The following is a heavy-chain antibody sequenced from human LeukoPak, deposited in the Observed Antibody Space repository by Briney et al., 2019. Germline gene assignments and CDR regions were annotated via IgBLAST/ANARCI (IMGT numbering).Heavy chain of an antibody. Sequence: ASVKVSCKASGGTFISYAISWVRQAPGQGLEWMGGIIPIFGTANYAQKFQGRVTITADESTSTAYMELSSLRSEDTAVNYCARDPAYYYDSSGYLGDDYWGQGTLVTVSS. CDR3: ARDPAYYYDSSGYLGDDY. CDR1: GGTFISYA. D-gene: IGHD3-22*01. V-gene: IGHV1-69*13. CDR2: IIPIFGTA. J-gene: IGHJ4*02.